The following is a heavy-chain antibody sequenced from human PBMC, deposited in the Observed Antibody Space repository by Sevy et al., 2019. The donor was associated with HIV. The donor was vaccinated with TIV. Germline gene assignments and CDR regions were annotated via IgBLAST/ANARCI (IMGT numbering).Heavy chain of an antibody. V-gene: IGHV1-24*01. CDR3: ATDRKGYGSGRIFDS. CDR2: FDPEEGET. Sequence: ASVKVSCKVSGYTLTDVSMHWVRQAPGKGLEWTGRFDPEEGETTYAQNFQGRITMTEDTSTDTAYMELRSLTSGDTALYFCATDRKGYGSGRIFDSWGQGTLVTVSS. J-gene: IGHJ4*02. D-gene: IGHD3-10*01. CDR1: GYTLTDVS.